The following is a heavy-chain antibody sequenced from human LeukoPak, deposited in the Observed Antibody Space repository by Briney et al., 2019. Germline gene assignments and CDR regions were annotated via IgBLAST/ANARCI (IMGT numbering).Heavy chain of an antibody. D-gene: IGHD2-15*01. CDR1: SGSTSSSNYY. J-gene: IGHJ6*03. CDR2: ISTIGST. CDR3: ARDGCGGSCFHYYYYYMDV. Sequence: PSQTLSLTCTVSSGSTSSSNYYWSWIRQPAGKGLEWIGRISTIGSTNYNPSLNSRVTISIDTSKNQFSLKLSSVTAADTAVYYCARDGCGGSCFHYYYYYMDVWGKGTTVTISS. V-gene: IGHV4-61*02.